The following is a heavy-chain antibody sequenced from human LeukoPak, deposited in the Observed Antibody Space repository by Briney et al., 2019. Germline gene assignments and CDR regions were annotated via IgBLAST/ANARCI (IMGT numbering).Heavy chain of an antibody. Sequence: GGSLRLSCAASGFTFDDYAMHWVRQAPGKGLEWVSGISWNSGSIGYADSVKGRFTISRDNAKNSLYLQMNSLRAEDTALYYCAKGNIVVVPAELDYWGQGTLVTVSS. V-gene: IGHV3-9*01. J-gene: IGHJ4*02. CDR2: ISWNSGSI. D-gene: IGHD2-2*01. CDR1: GFTFDDYA. CDR3: AKGNIVVVPAELDY.